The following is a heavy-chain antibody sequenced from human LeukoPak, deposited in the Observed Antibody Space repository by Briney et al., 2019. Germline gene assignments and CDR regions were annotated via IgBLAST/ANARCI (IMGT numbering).Heavy chain of an antibody. J-gene: IGHJ4*02. CDR2: IYNSGRT. Sequence: SETLSLTCTVSGGSISSYYWSWIRQPAGKGLEWIGRIYNSGRTNYNPSLKSRVTMSVDTSKNQFTLKLSSVTAADTAVYYCARMRTGTGELDYWGQGTLVTASS. D-gene: IGHD1-7*01. CDR3: ARMRTGTGELDY. CDR1: GGSISSYY. V-gene: IGHV4-4*07.